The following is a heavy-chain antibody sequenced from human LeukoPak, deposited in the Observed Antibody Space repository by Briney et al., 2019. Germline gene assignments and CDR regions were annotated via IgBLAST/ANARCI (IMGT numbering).Heavy chain of an antibody. V-gene: IGHV4-38-2*01. D-gene: IGHD3-22*01. CDR3: ATLDPYYYDSSGYYYYYYYMDV. CDR1: GYSISSGYY. J-gene: IGHJ6*03. Sequence: SETLSLTCAVSGYSISSGYYWGWIRQPPGKGLEWIGSIYHSGSTYYNPSLKSRVTISVDTSKNQFSLKLSSVTAADTAVYYCATLDPYYYDSSGYYYYYYYMDVWGKGTTVTVSS. CDR2: IYHSGST.